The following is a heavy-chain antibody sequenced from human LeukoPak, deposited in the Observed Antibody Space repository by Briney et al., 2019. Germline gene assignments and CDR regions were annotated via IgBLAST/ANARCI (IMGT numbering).Heavy chain of an antibody. V-gene: IGHV3-7*01. CDR1: GFIFSSYW. J-gene: IGHJ6*03. CDR3: ARDRLEYSSSWCGDYYYMDV. Sequence: GGSLRLSCAASGFIFSSYWMSWVRQAPGKGLEWVANIKQDGSEKYYVDSVKGRFTISRDNAKNSLYLQMNSLRAEDTAVYYCARDRLEYSSSWCGDYYYMDVWGKGTTVTVSS. D-gene: IGHD6-13*01. CDR2: IKQDGSEK.